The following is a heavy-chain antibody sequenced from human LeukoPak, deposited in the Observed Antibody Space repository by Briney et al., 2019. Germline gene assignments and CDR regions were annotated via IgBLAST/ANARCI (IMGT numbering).Heavy chain of an antibody. CDR1: GGCLSRYY. V-gene: IGHV4-4*07. Sequence: SDTLSLTCTVSGGCLSRYYWRWIRQPAGAGREWIGRIYTSGSTNYNPSLKSRVTMSVDTSKNQFSLKLSSVTAADTAVYYCARAVIGYQLLRGYYYYMDVWGKGTTVTVSS. D-gene: IGHD2-2*01. J-gene: IGHJ6*03. CDR2: IYTSGST. CDR3: ARAVIGYQLLRGYYYYMDV.